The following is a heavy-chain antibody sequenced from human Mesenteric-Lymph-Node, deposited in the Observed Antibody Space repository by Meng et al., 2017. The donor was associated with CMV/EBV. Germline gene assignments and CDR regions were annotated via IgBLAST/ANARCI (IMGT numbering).Heavy chain of an antibody. J-gene: IGHJ4*02. D-gene: IGHD5-12*01. Sequence: CAVNGWAFSGYCGSWIRQPPGKRLGWIGEIKHSGSTNYNPSLESRVTISVDTSKNQFSLKLSSVTAADTAVYYCAGDNIVATAFDYWGQGTLVTVSS. CDR3: AGDNIVATAFDY. CDR1: GWAFSGYC. V-gene: IGHV4-34*01. CDR2: IKHSGST.